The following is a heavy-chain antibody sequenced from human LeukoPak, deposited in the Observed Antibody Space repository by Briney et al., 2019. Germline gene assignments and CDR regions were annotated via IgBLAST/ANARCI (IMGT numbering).Heavy chain of an antibody. CDR3: ARGVLEEMATIDY. V-gene: IGHV4-34*01. CDR2: INHSGST. D-gene: IGHD5-24*01. J-gene: IGHJ4*02. CDR1: GGSFSGYY. Sequence: PSETLSLTCAVYGGSFSGYYWSWIRQPPGKGLEWIGEINHSGSTNYNPSLKSRVTISVDTSKNQFSPKLSSVTAADTAVYYCARGVLEEMATIDYWGQGTLVTVSS.